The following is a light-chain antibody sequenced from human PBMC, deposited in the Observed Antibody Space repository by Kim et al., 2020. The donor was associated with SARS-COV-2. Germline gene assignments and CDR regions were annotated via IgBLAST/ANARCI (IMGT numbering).Light chain of an antibody. CDR2: DAS. Sequence: GDRVTITCRASLDINTDLAWYQQKPGKVPKVLIYDASNLNSGVPSRFSGGGSGTEFTLTISSLQPEDVATYYCQRYNVAPLTFGQGTRLEIK. J-gene: IGKJ5*01. CDR3: QRYNVAPLT. V-gene: IGKV1-27*01. CDR1: LDINTD.